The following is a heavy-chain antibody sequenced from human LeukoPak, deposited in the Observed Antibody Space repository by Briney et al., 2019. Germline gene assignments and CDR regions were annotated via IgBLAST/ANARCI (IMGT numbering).Heavy chain of an antibody. V-gene: IGHV1-69*05. J-gene: IGHJ4*02. CDR3: AGGYCSSTSCSTIDY. D-gene: IGHD2-2*01. CDR2: IIPIFGTA. CDR1: GGTFSSYA. Sequence: ASVKVSFKASGGTFSSYAISWVRQAPGQGLEWTGGIIPIFGTANYAQKFQGRVTITTDESTSTAYMELSSLRSEDTAVYYCAGGYCSSTSCSTIDYWGQGTLVTVSS.